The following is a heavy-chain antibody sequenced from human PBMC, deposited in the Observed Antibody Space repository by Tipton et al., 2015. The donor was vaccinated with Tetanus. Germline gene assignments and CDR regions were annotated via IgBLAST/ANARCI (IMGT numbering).Heavy chain of an antibody. CDR3: ARRRTTTALANYFDS. CDR2: VYPGDSTT. J-gene: IGHJ4*02. Sequence: VQLVQSGAEVKKPGESLQISCKGSGYNFTVYYIGWVRQMPGKGLEWMGFVYPGDSTTKYSPSFQGQVTISADRSITTAYLRWSSLTASAPAIYYCARRRTTTALANYFDSWGQGTQVTVSS. D-gene: IGHD1-1*01. V-gene: IGHV5-51*01. CDR1: GYNFTVYY.